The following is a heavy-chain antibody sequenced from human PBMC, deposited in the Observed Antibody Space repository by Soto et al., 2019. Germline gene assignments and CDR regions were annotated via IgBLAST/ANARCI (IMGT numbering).Heavy chain of an antibody. CDR1: GFTFSSYS. J-gene: IGHJ4*02. Sequence: GGSLRLSCAASGFTFSSYSMNWVRQAPGKGLEWVSSISSSSSYIYYADSVKGRFTISRDNAKNSLYLQMNSLRAEDTAVYYCARELGYCSSTSCSTLDYGGQGTLVTVSS. D-gene: IGHD2-2*01. V-gene: IGHV3-21*01. CDR3: ARELGYCSSTSCSTLDY. CDR2: ISSSSSYI.